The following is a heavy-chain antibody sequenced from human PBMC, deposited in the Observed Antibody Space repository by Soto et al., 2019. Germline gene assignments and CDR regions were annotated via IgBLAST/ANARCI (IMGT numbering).Heavy chain of an antibody. V-gene: IGHV3-23*01. Sequence: EVQLLESGGGLVQLGGSLRLHCADSGFTFSSYTMSWVRQAPGKGLVWVSAISGSVGSTYYADFVKGRLTISRDNSKTTLYRQMNSLRTYDTAVYYCAKQYCGSSGYHNVDSWWQGTLVTVSS. D-gene: IGHD3-22*01. CDR2: ISGSVGST. J-gene: IGHJ4*02. CDR3: AKQYCGSSGYHNVDS. CDR1: GFTFSSYT.